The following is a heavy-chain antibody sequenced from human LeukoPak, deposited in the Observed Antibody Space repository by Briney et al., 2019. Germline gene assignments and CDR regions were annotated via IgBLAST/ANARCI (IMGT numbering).Heavy chain of an antibody. Sequence: GGSLRLSCAVSGFNFRDHCMDWVRQAPGKGLQWVGHIKNDGSETYYLDSLKGRFSISRDNTNNALYLQMNSLRVEDTAVYYCVKNDGWFHLAQWGQGTLVTVSS. V-gene: IGHV3-7*03. CDR2: IKNDGSET. J-gene: IGHJ4*02. CDR3: VKNDGWFHLAQ. D-gene: IGHD6-19*01. CDR1: GFNFRDHC.